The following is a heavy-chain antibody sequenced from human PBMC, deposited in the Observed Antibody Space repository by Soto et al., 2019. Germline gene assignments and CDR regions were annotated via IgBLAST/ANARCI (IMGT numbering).Heavy chain of an antibody. Sequence: QVQLVESGGGVVQPGRSLRLSCAASGFTFSSYAMHWVRQAPGKGLEWVAVISYDGSTKYYADSVKGRFTISRDNSKNTLYLQMNSLRAEDTAVYYCARDPKRGDTAMVTGDYWGQGTLVTVSS. CDR2: ISYDGSTK. D-gene: IGHD5-18*01. CDR3: ARDPKRGDTAMVTGDY. J-gene: IGHJ4*02. V-gene: IGHV3-30-3*01. CDR1: GFTFSSYA.